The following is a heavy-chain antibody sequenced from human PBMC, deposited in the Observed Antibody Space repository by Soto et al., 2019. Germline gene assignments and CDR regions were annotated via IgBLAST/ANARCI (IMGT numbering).Heavy chain of an antibody. D-gene: IGHD3-3*01. J-gene: IGHJ6*02. V-gene: IGHV3-15*01. CDR1: GFTFSNAW. CDR3: TTDKSHYYFWSGYYNPYYCGMDV. CDR2: IKSKTDGGTT. Sequence: GGSLRLSCAASGFTFSNAWMSWVRQAPGKGLEWVGRIKSKTDGGTTDYAAPVKGRFTISRDDSKNTLYLQMNSLKTEDTAVYYCTTDKSHYYFWSGYYNPYYCGMDVWGQVTTVTVSS.